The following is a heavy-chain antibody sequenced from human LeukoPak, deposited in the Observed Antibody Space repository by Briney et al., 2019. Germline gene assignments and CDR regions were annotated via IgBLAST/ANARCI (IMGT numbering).Heavy chain of an antibody. D-gene: IGHD5-12*01. CDR2: INHSGST. V-gene: IGHV4-34*01. J-gene: IGHJ4*02. CDR1: GGSFSGYY. Sequence: PSETLSLTCAVYGGSFSGYYWSWIRQPPGKGLEWIGEINHSGSTNYNPSLKSRVTMSVDTSKNQFSLKLSSVTAADTAVYYCARSWDFSGYAFDYWGQGTLVTVSS. CDR3: ARSWDFSGYAFDY.